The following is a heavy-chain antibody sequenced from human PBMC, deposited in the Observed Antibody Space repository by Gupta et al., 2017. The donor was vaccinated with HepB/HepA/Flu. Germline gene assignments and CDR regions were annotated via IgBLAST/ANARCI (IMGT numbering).Heavy chain of an antibody. Sequence: QVQLVESGGGVVQPGRSLRLSCAASGFTFSSYGMHWVRQAPGKRLEWVAVISYDGSNKYYADSVKGRFTISRDNSKNTLYLQMNSLRAEDTAVYYCARNYGSGSYWGMDVWGKGTTVTVSS. CDR3: ARNYGSGSYWGMDV. D-gene: IGHD3-10*01. J-gene: IGHJ6*04. V-gene: IGHV3-30*03. CDR2: ISYDGSNK. CDR1: GFTFSSYG.